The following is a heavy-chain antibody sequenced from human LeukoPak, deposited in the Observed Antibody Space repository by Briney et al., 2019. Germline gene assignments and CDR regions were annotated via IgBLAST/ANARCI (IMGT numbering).Heavy chain of an antibody. V-gene: IGHV3-74*01. Sequence: GGSLRLSCVASGFTFSSYWMYWVRQAPGKGLVWVSRINSDGSSTSYADSVKDRFTISRDNAKNTLYLQMNSLRAEDTALYYCARGPIFGGYFDYWGQGTLVTVSS. CDR3: ARGPIFGGYFDY. CDR2: INSDGSST. J-gene: IGHJ4*02. D-gene: IGHD3-3*02. CDR1: GFTFSSYW.